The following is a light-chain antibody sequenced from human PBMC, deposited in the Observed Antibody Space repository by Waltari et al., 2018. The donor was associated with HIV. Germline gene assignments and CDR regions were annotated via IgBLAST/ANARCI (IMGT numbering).Light chain of an antibody. CDR3: CSFAGPYSWV. CDR2: DGT. J-gene: IGLJ3*02. Sequence: QSALTQPRSVSGSPGQSVTISCTGSTSNIGNTKYVSWYQPNPGKVPKLIIYDGTKRPSGVPDRISGSKSGNTASLTISGLQAEDEADYYCCSFAGPYSWVFGEGTKLTVL. CDR1: TSNIGNTKY. V-gene: IGLV2-11*01.